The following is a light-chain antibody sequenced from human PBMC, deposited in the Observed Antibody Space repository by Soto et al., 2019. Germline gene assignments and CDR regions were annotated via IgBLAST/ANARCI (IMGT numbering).Light chain of an antibody. J-gene: IGLJ2*01. V-gene: IGLV2-14*01. CDR2: EVR. Sequence: QSVLTQPASVSGSLGQSITISCTGTSSDVGGYAYVSWYQQHPGRAPKLIIYEVRNRPSGVSNRFSGSKSGNTASLTISGLQAEDEAEYYCSSYRSSTPLVVFGGGTKLTVL. CDR1: SSDVGGYAY. CDR3: SSYRSSTPLVV.